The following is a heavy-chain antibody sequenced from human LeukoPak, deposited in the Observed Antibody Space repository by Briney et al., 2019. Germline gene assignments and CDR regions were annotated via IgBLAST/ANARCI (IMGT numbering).Heavy chain of an antibody. Sequence: SETLSLTCDVSGVSINTCYYYWTWIRQPPGKGLEWIGYKYYSGSTSYNSSLRSRLTISLDSSKNQFSLRLTSVTAADTAVYYCARGRSYGFDFDSWGAGTLVIVSS. CDR1: GVSINTCYYY. CDR2: KYYSGST. V-gene: IGHV4-61*01. J-gene: IGHJ4*02. CDR3: ARGRSYGFDFDS. D-gene: IGHD5-18*01.